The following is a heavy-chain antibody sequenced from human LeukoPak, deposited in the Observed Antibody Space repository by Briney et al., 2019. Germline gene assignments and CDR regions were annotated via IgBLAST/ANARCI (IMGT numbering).Heavy chain of an antibody. CDR1: GYTFTSYD. CDR3: ARGRSGWRSHIGY. D-gene: IGHD6-19*01. CDR2: MNPNSGNT. Sequence: GASVKVSCKASGYTFTSYDINWVRQATGQGLEWTGWMNPNSGNTGYAQKFQGRVTMTRNISISTAYMELSSLRSEDTAVYYCARGRSGWRSHIGYWGQGTLVTVSS. J-gene: IGHJ4*02. V-gene: IGHV1-8*01.